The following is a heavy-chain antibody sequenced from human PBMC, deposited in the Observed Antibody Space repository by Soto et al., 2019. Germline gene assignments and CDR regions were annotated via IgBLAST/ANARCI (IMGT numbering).Heavy chain of an antibody. V-gene: IGHV4-59*01. D-gene: IGHD6-6*01. Sequence: SETLSLTCTVSGGSISSYYWSWIRQPPGKGLEWIGYIDYSGSTDYNPSLKSRVTTSLDTSKSQFSLKLSSVTAADTAVYYCARAPRYSSSSSYFEDWGQGTLVTVSS. CDR1: GGSISSYY. CDR2: IDYSGST. J-gene: IGHJ4*02. CDR3: ARAPRYSSSSSYFED.